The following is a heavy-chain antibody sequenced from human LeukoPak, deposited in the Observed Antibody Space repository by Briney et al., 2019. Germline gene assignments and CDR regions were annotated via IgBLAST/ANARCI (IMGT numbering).Heavy chain of an antibody. CDR2: ISAYNCNT. CDR3: ARVFSDFWSGYEYDAFEI. V-gene: IGHV1-18*01. Sequence: ASVKVSCKASGYTFTSYGISWVRQAPGQGLEGMGWISAYNCNTNYAQKLQGRVTMTTHTSTSTAYMALRSLRSDDTAVYYCARVFSDFWSGYEYDAFEIWGQGTMVTVSS. J-gene: IGHJ3*02. CDR1: GYTFTSYG. D-gene: IGHD3-3*01.